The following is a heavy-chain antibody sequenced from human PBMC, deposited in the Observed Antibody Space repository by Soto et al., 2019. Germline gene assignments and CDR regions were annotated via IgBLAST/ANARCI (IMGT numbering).Heavy chain of an antibody. J-gene: IGHJ4*02. CDR3: ARGPRLYSYGLGPFEY. CDR1: GGSFSGYY. V-gene: IGHV4-34*01. Sequence: SETLSLTCAVYGGSFSGYYWSWIRQPPGKGLEWIGEINHSGSTNYNPSLKSRVTISVDTSKNQFSLKLSSVTAADTAVYYCARGPRLYSYGLGPFEYWGQGTLVTVSS. CDR2: INHSGST. D-gene: IGHD5-18*01.